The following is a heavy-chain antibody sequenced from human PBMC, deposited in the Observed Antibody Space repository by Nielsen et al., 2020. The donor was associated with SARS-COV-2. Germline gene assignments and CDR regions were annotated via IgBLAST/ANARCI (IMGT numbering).Heavy chain of an antibody. CDR3: ARVDGHCSGGSCYSGVY. Sequence: ASVKVSCKTSGYTFNNHDINWVRQAAGQGLEWMGWMNPNSGNTGYAQKFQGRVTMTRNTSMGTAYMELSGLGHEDTAVYYCARVDGHCSGGSCYSGVYWGQGTLVTVSS. J-gene: IGHJ4*02. CDR1: GYTFNNHD. D-gene: IGHD2-15*01. CDR2: MNPNSGNT. V-gene: IGHV1-8*01.